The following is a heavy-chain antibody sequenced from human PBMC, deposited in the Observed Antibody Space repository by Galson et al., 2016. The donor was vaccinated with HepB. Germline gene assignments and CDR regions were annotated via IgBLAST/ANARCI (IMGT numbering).Heavy chain of an antibody. CDR2: ISGSGGSI. Sequence: SLRLSCAASGSPFSTYGMSWVRQAPGKGLEWVSGISGSGGSIYSADSGKGGFTISRDNSKNTLYLQMNSLRADDTAVYYCAKKSLVAGTATYVFDNWGQGTLVTVSS. V-gene: IGHV3-23*01. CDR1: GSPFSTYG. CDR3: AKKSLVAGTATYVFDN. D-gene: IGHD6-19*01. J-gene: IGHJ4*02.